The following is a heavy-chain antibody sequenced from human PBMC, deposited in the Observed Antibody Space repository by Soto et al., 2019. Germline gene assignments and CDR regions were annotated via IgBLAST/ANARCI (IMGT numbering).Heavy chain of an antibody. J-gene: IGHJ6*02. V-gene: IGHV4-31*03. Sequence: SETLSLTCTVSGGSISSGGYYWSWIRQHPGKGLEWIGYIYYSGSTYYNPSLKGRVTISVDTSKNQFSLKLSSVTAADTAAYYCARLNTGYVGVPAAIHGMDVWGQGTTVTVSS. D-gene: IGHD2-2*01. CDR3: ARLNTGYVGVPAAIHGMDV. CDR2: IYYSGST. CDR1: GGSISSGGYY.